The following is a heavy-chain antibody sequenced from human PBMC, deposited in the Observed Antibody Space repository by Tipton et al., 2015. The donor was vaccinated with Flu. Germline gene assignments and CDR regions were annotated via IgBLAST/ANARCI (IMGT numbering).Heavy chain of an antibody. CDR2: ISSSSTYM. Sequence: CAASVFTFSSYSMNWVRQAPGKGLEWVSSISSSSTYMYYADSVKGRFTISRHNAKNSLYLQMNSLRAEDTAVYYCVRDAPYYFDSSGYYSIDYWGQGTLVTVSS. V-gene: IGHV3-21*06. J-gene: IGHJ4*02. CDR3: VRDAPYYFDSSGYYSIDY. CDR1: VFTFSSYS. D-gene: IGHD3-22*01.